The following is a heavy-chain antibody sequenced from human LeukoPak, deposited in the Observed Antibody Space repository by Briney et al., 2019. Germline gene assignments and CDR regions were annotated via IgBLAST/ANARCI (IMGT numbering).Heavy chain of an antibody. J-gene: IGHJ4*02. V-gene: IGHV4-39*01. D-gene: IGHD2-2*01. CDR2: SYYSGST. Sequence: SXXLSLTCTVSGGSISSRTYYWGWIRQPQGKELEWIGSSYYSGSTYYNPSLKSRVTISVDTSKNQFSLKLRSVTAADTAVYYCARLADCSSTRCHDYWGQGTLVTVSS. CDR3: ARLADCSSTRCHDY. CDR1: GGSISSRTYY.